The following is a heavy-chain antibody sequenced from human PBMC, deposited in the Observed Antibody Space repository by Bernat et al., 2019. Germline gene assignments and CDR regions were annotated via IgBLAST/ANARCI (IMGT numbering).Heavy chain of an antibody. Sequence: QLQLQESGPGLVKPSETLSLTCTVSGGSISSSSYYWGWIRQPPGKGLEWIGSIYYSGSTYYNPSLKSRVTISVDTSKNQFSLKLSSVTAADTGVYYCARRPLDFWSRVDDWGQRTLVTVSS. CDR1: GGSISSSSYY. J-gene: IGHJ4*02. CDR2: IYYSGST. V-gene: IGHV4-39*01. D-gene: IGHD3-3*01. CDR3: ARRPLDFWSRVDD.